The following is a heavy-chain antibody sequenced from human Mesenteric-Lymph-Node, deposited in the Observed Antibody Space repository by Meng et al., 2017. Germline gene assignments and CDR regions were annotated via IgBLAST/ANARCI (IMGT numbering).Heavy chain of an antibody. D-gene: IGHD5-18*01. CDR1: GYTFTSYA. CDR3: ARDEGLGYSYGYFFY. V-gene: IGHV1-3*01. CDR2: INAGNGNT. J-gene: IGHJ4*02. Sequence: VQLVQSGAEVKKPGALWKVSCNASGYTFTSYAMHWVRQATGQRLEWMGWINAGNGNTKYSQKFQGRVTITRDTSASTAYMELSSLRSEDTAVYYCARDEGLGYSYGYFFYWGQGTLVTVSS.